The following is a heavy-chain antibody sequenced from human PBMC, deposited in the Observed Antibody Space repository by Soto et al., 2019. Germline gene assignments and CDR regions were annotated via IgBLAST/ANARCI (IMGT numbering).Heavy chain of an antibody. V-gene: IGHV3-13*01. D-gene: IGHD5-12*01. CDR2: IGTAGDT. CDR1: GFTFSSYD. J-gene: IGHJ4*02. CDR3: ARAPSGYDKDFYFDY. Sequence: GGSLRLSCAASGFTFSSYDMHWVRQATGKGLEWVSAIGTAGDTYYPGSVKGRFTISRENAKNSLYLQMNSLRAGDTAVYYCARAPSGYDKDFYFDYWGQGTLVTVSS.